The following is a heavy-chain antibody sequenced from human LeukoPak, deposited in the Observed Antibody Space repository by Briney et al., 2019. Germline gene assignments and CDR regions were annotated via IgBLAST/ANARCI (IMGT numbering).Heavy chain of an antibody. D-gene: IGHD3-22*01. CDR1: GFTFSSYA. CDR3: AKDRSGYYYVPDY. J-gene: IGHJ4*02. Sequence: GGSLRLSCAASGFTFSSYAMSWVRQAPGKWLEWVSPISGSGGSTYYADSVKGRFTISRDNSKNTLYLQMNSLRAEDTAVYYCAKDRSGYYYVPDYWGQGTLVHVSS. CDR2: ISGSGGST. V-gene: IGHV3-23*01.